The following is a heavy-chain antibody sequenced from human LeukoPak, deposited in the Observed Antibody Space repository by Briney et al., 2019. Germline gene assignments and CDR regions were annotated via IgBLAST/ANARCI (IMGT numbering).Heavy chain of an antibody. V-gene: IGHV3-7*03. CDR1: GFTFSNYW. CDR3: ARDPYYYMDV. J-gene: IGHJ6*03. D-gene: IGHD3-16*01. CDR2: MKQDGSET. Sequence: GGSLRLSCAASGFTFSNYWMSWVRQAPGKGLEWVANMKQDGSETYYVDSVKGRFAISRDNSRNTLYLQMNSLRAEDTAVYYCARDPYYYMDVWGQGTTVTVSS.